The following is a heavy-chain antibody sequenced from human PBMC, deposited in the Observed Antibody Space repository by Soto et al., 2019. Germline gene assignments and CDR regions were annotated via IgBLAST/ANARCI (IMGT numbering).Heavy chain of an antibody. CDR2: IWNDGSKK. CDR3: TRDLSGVIIFDP. CDR1: GFTFSSYG. Sequence: QVQLVESGGGMVQPGRSLRLSCVASGFTFSSYGMHWVRQAPDKGLEWVAVIWNDGSKKYYADSVKGRFTISRDNSENTLYLQMNSLRPEDTAVFYCTRDLSGVIIFDPRGQGTLVTVSS. J-gene: IGHJ5*02. D-gene: IGHD3-10*01. V-gene: IGHV3-33*01.